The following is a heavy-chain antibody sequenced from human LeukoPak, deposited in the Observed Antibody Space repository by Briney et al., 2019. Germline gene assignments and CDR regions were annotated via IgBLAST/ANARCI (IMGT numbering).Heavy chain of an antibody. CDR1: GFSFSTYA. D-gene: IGHD3-16*02. J-gene: IGHJ4*02. CDR3: AKSLYGGCDY. Sequence: GGSLRLSCAASGFSFSTYAMSWVRQAPGKGLEWVSGVNGNGGSTSYADSVEGRFTIFRDNSKNTVYLQMNSLRVEDTAVYYCAKSLYGGCDYWGQGTVVTVSS. CDR2: VNGNGGST. V-gene: IGHV3-23*01.